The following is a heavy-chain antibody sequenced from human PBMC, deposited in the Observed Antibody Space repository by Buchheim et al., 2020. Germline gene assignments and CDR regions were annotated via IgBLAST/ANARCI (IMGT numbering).Heavy chain of an antibody. J-gene: IGHJ6*02. V-gene: IGHV4-30-4*01. CDR3: AREIVVRVPYYYYYGMDV. D-gene: IGHD3-22*01. CDR2: IYYSGST. CDR1: GGSISSGDYY. Sequence: QVQLQESGPGLVKPSQTLSLTCTVSGGSISSGDYYWSWIRQPPGKGLEWIGYIYYSGSTYYKPSLKSRVTISVDTSKNQLFLKLSSVTAADTAVYYCAREIVVRVPYYYYYGMDVWGQGTT.